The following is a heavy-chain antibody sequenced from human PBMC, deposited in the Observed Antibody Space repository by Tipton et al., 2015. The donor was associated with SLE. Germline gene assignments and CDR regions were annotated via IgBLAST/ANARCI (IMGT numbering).Heavy chain of an antibody. CDR1: GGSFSGYD. CDR3: ARVYSSSPDY. J-gene: IGHJ4*02. D-gene: IGHD6-6*01. CDR2: INHSGST. Sequence: TLSLTCAVYGGSFSGYDWSWIRQPPGKGLEWIGEINHSGSTNYNPSLKSRVTISVDTSKNQFSLKLSSVTAADTAVYYCARVYSSSPDYWGQGTLVTVSS. V-gene: IGHV4-34*01.